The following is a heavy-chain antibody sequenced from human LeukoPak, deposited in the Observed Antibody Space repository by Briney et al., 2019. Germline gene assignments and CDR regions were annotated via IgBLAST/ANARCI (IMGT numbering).Heavy chain of an antibody. V-gene: IGHV3-11*04. CDR1: GFTFSDYY. D-gene: IGHD3-22*01. Sequence: GGSLRLSCAASGFTFSDYYMSWSRQAPGKGLEWVSAISGSGVSTYYADSVKGRFTVSRDNAKNSLYLQMNSLRAEDTAVYYCARGDGSGYYFFHYWGQGSLVSVSS. CDR3: ARGDGSGYYFFHY. J-gene: IGHJ4*02. CDR2: ISGSGVST.